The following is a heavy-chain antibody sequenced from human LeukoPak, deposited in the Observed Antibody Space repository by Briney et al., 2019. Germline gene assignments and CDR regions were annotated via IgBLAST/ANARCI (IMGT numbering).Heavy chain of an antibody. V-gene: IGHV3-7*01. Sequence: PGGSLRLSCTASGFTFSSFYMSWVRQAPGKGLEWVANINQGGGETNYVDSVKGRFTISRDNAKKSLYLQMNSLRAEDTAVYYCARQKYLRGPDVEYFDYWGQGTLVTVSS. J-gene: IGHJ4*02. D-gene: IGHD5/OR15-5a*01. CDR2: INQGGGET. CDR3: ARQKYLRGPDVEYFDY. CDR1: GFTFSSFY.